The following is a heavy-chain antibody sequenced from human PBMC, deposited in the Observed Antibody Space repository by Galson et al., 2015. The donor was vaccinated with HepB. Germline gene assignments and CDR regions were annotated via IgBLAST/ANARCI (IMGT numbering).Heavy chain of an antibody. Sequence: SLRLSCAASGFTFSSYAIHRVRQAPGKGLEWVAAISYDGNFKYYADSVKGRFTISRDNSKNTLSLQMDSLRAEDTAVYYCARDRTMAVAGTHQDYWGQGALVTVSS. D-gene: IGHD6-19*01. V-gene: IGHV3-30*04. CDR1: GFTFSSYA. J-gene: IGHJ4*02. CDR2: ISYDGNFK. CDR3: ARDRTMAVAGTHQDY.